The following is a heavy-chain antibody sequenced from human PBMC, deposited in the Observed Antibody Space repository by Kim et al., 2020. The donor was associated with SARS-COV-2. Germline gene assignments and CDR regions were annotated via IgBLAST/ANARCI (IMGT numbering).Heavy chain of an antibody. CDR2: GST. J-gene: IGHJ4*02. V-gene: IGHV4-39*07. D-gene: IGHD3-16*01. CDR3: ARDHWGTDY. Sequence: GSTYSNPSLKSRVTISVDTSKNQFSLKLSSVTAADTAVYYCARDHWGTDYWGQGTLVTVSS.